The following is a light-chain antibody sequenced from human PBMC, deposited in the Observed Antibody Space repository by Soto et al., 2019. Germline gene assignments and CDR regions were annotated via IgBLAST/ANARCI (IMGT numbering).Light chain of an antibody. V-gene: IGLV2-11*01. Sequence: QPVLTQPRSVSGSPGQSVAISCTGTNSDVGGYNYVSWYQQHPGKAPKLMIYDVRERPSGVPDRFSGSKSGNTASLTISGLQADDEADYYCCSYAGAYTLIFGGGTKLTVL. J-gene: IGLJ2*01. CDR2: DVR. CDR3: CSYAGAYTLI. CDR1: NSDVGGYNY.